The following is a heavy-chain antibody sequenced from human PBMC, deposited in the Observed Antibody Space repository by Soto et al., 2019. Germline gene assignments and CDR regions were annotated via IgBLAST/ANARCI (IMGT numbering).Heavy chain of an antibody. J-gene: IGHJ4*02. D-gene: IGHD5-12*01. V-gene: IGHV4-34*01. CDR3: ASSRMATIDY. Sequence: SETLSLTCAVYGGSFSGYYWSWIRQPPGKGLEWIGEINHSGSTNYNPSLKSRVTISVDTSKNQFSLKLSSVTAADTAVYYCASSRMATIDYWGQGTLVTVSS. CDR2: INHSGST. CDR1: GGSFSGYY.